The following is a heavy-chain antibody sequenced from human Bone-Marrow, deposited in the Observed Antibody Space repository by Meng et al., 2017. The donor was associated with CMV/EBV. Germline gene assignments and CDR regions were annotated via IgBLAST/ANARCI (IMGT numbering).Heavy chain of an antibody. CDR2: ISGSGGST. J-gene: IGHJ3*02. CDR1: GFTFSSYA. V-gene: IGHV3-23*01. CDR3: AKDRQDTGVVVITDDAFDI. D-gene: IGHD3-22*01. Sequence: GGSLRLSCAASGFTFSSYAMSWVRQAPGKGLEWVSAISGSGGSTYYADSVKGRFTISRDNSKNTLYLQMNSLRAEDTAVYYCAKDRQDTGVVVITDDAFDIWGQGPMVTVSS.